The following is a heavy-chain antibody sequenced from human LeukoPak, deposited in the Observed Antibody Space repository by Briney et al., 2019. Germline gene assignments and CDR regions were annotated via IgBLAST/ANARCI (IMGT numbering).Heavy chain of an antibody. V-gene: IGHV1-8*01. D-gene: IGHD3-3*01. J-gene: IGHJ3*02. CDR3: ARRLAPYYDFWSGAGAFDI. CDR2: MNPNNGDT. Sequence: ASVKVSCKASGYSFTSYEINWVRQATGQGLEWMGRMNPNNGDTDFAQRFQGRVTTTRNTSISTAYMELSSLRSEDTAVYFCARRLAPYYDFWSGAGAFDIWGQGTMVTVSS. CDR1: GYSFTSYE.